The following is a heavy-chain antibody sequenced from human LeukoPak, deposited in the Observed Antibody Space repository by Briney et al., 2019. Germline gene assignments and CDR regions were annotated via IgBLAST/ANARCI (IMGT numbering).Heavy chain of an antibody. Sequence: SETLSLTCTVSGGSISSYYWSWIRQPPGKGLEWIGYIYYSGSTNYNPSLKSRVTISVDTSKNQFSLKLSSVTAADTAVYYCARGVDYSFDYWGRGTLVTVSS. CDR1: GGSISSYY. D-gene: IGHD3-3*01. CDR3: ARGVDYSFDY. CDR2: IYYSGST. J-gene: IGHJ4*02. V-gene: IGHV4-59*01.